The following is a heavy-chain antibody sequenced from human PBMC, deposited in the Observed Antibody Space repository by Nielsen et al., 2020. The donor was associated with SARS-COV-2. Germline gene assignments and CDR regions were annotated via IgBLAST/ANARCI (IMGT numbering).Heavy chain of an antibody. D-gene: IGHD1-26*01. CDR1: GYSFTRYS. CDR3: ARDLVVGATTWYYMDV. J-gene: IGHJ6*03. Sequence: ASLKVSCNASGYSFTRYSMHWVRQAPGQRLEWMGWINAVNGNTKYSQKFQGRVTITRDTSASTAYMELSSLRSEDTAVYYCARDLVVGATTWYYMDVWGKGTTVTVSS. V-gene: IGHV1-3*01. CDR2: INAVNGNT.